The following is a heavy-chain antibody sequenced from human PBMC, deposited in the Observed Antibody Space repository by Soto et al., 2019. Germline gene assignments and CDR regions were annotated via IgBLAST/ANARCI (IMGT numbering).Heavy chain of an antibody. CDR2: MNPNSGNT. J-gene: IGHJ5*02. CDR1: GYTFTSYD. D-gene: IGHD6-25*01. CDR3: ARGTRKAARGGGGWFDP. V-gene: IGHV1-8*01. Sequence: QVQLVQSGAEVKKPGASVKVSCKASGYTFTSYDINWVRQATGQGLEWMGWMNPNSGNTGYAQKFQGRVTMTRNTSISTAYMELSSLRSEDTAVYYCARGTRKAARGGGGWFDPWGQGTLVTVSS.